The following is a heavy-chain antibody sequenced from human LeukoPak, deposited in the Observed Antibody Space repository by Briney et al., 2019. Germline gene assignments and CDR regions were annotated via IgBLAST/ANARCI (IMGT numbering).Heavy chain of an antibody. CDR2: IYYSGST. V-gene: IGHV4-59*01. D-gene: IGHD1-1*01. CDR1: GGSISSYY. J-gene: IGHJ3*02. CDR3: ARDGNGGKAFDI. Sequence: PETLSLTCTVSGGSISSYYWSWVRQPPREGLEWIGYIYYSGSTNYNPSLKSRVTISVDTSKNQFSLKLSSVTAADTAVYYCARDGNGGKAFDIWGQGTMVTVSS.